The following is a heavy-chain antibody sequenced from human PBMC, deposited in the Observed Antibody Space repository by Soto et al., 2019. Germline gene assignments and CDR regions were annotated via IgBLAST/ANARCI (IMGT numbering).Heavy chain of an antibody. CDR3: ARSHYYDFWSGYSYFDY. J-gene: IGHJ4*02. CDR1: GGTFSRYA. CDR2: IIPIFGTA. Sequence: ASVKVYCKPSGGTFSRYAISWLRQSPGQGLEWMGGIIPIFGTANYAQKFQGRVTITADESTSTAYMELSSLRSEDTAVYYCARSHYYDFWSGYSYFDYWGQGTLVTVSS. D-gene: IGHD3-3*01. V-gene: IGHV1-69*13.